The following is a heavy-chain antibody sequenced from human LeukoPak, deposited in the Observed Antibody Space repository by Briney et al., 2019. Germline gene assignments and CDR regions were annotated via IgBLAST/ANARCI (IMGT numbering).Heavy chain of an antibody. CDR3: AKDRSYSFDY. Sequence: GGSLRLSCAAPGFTFSSYAMSWVRQAPGKGLEWVSVISASGGAYHADSVKGRFTTSRDNSNNTLYLQMNSLRAEDTAVYYCAKDRSYSFDYWGQGTLVTVSS. CDR2: ISASGGA. J-gene: IGHJ4*02. D-gene: IGHD5-18*01. CDR1: GFTFSSYA. V-gene: IGHV3-23*01.